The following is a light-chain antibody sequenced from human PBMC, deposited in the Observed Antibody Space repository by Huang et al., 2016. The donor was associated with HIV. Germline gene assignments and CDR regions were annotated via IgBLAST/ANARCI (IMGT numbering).Light chain of an antibody. Sequence: PGERATVSCRASQSVTRNYLAWYQQRPGQAPKLLSYGASTRATGIPDRFSGSGSGTDFALTISRLAPEDFAVYYCQQFGSSPPYSFGQGTKLEIK. J-gene: IGKJ2*03. CDR1: QSVTRNY. CDR3: QQFGSSPPYS. V-gene: IGKV3-20*01. CDR2: GAS.